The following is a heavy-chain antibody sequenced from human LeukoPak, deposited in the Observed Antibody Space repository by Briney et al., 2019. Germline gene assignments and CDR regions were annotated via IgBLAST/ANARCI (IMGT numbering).Heavy chain of an antibody. V-gene: IGHV4-34*01. CDR1: GGSFSGYY. J-gene: IGHJ6*03. Sequence: SETLSLTCAVYGGSFSGYYWSWIRQPPGKGLEWIGEINHSGSTNYNPSLKSRVTISVDTSKNQFSLKLSSVTAADTAVYYCATQNHYYYYYYMDVWGKGTTVTISS. CDR2: INHSGST. CDR3: ATQNHYYYYYYMDV.